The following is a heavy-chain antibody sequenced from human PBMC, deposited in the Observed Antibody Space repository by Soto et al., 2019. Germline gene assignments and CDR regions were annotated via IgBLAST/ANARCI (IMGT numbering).Heavy chain of an antibody. CDR3: ARDISGQMGYYYYYGMDV. Sequence: SQTLSLTCAISGDSVSSNSAAWNWIRQSPSRGLEWLGRTYYRSKWYNDYAVSVKSRITINPDTSKNQFSLQLNSVTPEDTAVYYCARDISGQMGYYYYYGMDVWGQGTPVTVYS. CDR2: TYYRSKWYN. D-gene: IGHD6-19*01. CDR1: GDSVSSNSAA. V-gene: IGHV6-1*01. J-gene: IGHJ6*02.